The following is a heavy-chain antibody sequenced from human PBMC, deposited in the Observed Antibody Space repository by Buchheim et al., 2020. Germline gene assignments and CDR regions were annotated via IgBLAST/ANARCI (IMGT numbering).Heavy chain of an antibody. CDR1: GFTFSSYA. CDR2: ISAGGSTT. Sequence: EVQLLESGGGLVQPGGSLRLSCAASGFTFSSYAMSWVRQAPGKGLEWVSGISAGGSTTDYADSVKGRFTISRDNSKNTLYLQMNSLRAEDTAVYYCAKVTSRYYGSGNYLDFWGQGTL. CDR3: AKVTSRYYGSGNYLDF. J-gene: IGHJ4*02. V-gene: IGHV3-23*01. D-gene: IGHD3-10*01.